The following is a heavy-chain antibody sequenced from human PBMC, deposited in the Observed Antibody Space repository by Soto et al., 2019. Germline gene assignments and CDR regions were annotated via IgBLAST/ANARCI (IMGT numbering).Heavy chain of an antibody. CDR3: ARRYGGNFDY. D-gene: IGHD3-16*01. CDR2: IYYSGST. J-gene: IGHJ4*02. CDR1: GDSISSYY. V-gene: IGHV4-59*01. Sequence: SETLSLTCSVSGDSISSYYWSWIRQPPGKGLEWIGYIYYSGSTKYNPSIKSRVTISVDTYKNQFSLKLSSVTFADTAVYYCARRYGGNFDYWGQGTLVTVSS.